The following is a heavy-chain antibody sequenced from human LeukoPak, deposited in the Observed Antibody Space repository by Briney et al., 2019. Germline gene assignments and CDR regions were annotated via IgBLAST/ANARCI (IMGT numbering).Heavy chain of an antibody. D-gene: IGHD3-3*01. Sequence: SETLSLTCTVSGGSINSYYGSWIRQPPGKGLEWIGYVSNSGSTNYNPSLESRVTISIDMSKKQFSLKLNSVTAEDTAVYYCARGTRRYFDYWGQGTPVTVSS. J-gene: IGHJ4*02. CDR1: GGSINSYY. CDR3: ARGTRRYFDY. CDR2: VSNSGST. V-gene: IGHV4-59*01.